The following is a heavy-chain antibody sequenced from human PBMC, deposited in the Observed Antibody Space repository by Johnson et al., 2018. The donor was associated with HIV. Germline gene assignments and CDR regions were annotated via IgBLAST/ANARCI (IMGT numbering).Heavy chain of an antibody. V-gene: IGHV3-30*18. CDR1: GFTFSSYG. J-gene: IGHJ3*02. D-gene: IGHD1-1*01. Sequence: QVRLVESGGGVVQPGRSLRLSCAASGFTFSSYGMHWVRQAPGKGLEWVAVISYDGRIPSHADSVKGRFTISRDNSKSTVFLQMSNLRPEDTAVYSCAKGRKWNDVGNDAFDIWGQGTMVTVSS. CDR3: AKGRKWNDVGNDAFDI. CDR2: ISYDGRIP.